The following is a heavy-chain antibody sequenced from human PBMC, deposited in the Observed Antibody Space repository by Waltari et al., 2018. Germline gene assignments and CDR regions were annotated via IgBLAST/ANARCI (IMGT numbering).Heavy chain of an antibody. Sequence: EVQLVESGGGLILPGGALRLSCAASGFTVSSNEMSWVRQAPGKGLEWVSVIYSGGSTYYADSVKGRFTISRDNSKNTLDLQMNSLRAEDTAVYYCAKWGYCSGGSCYPAWGQGTLVTVSS. CDR2: IYSGGST. CDR3: AKWGYCSGGSCYPA. J-gene: IGHJ5*02. D-gene: IGHD2-15*01. V-gene: IGHV3-53*01. CDR1: GFTVSSNE.